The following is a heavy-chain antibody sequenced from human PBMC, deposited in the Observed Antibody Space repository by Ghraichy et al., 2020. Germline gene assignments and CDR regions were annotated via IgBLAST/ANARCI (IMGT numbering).Heavy chain of an antibody. V-gene: IGHV1-2*06. CDR3: ASLGYCSGGSCWDAFDI. Sequence: SVKVSCKASGYTFTGYYMHWVRQAPGQGLEWMGRINPNSGGTNYAQKFQGRVTMTRDTSISTAYMELSRLRSDDTAVYYCASLGYCSGGSCWDAFDIWGQGTMVTVSS. CDR2: INPNSGGT. D-gene: IGHD2-15*01. CDR1: GYTFTGYY. J-gene: IGHJ3*02.